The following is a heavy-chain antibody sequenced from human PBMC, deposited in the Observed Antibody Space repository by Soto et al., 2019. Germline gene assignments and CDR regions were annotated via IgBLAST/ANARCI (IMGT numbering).Heavy chain of an antibody. CDR2: ISSSGSTI. CDR1: GFTFSSYE. V-gene: IGHV3-48*03. D-gene: IGHD5-12*01. Sequence: EVQLVESGGGLVQPGGSLRLSCAASGFTFSSYEMNWVRQAPGKGLEWVSYISSSGSTIYYADSVKGRFTISRDNAKNSLYLQMNSLRAEDTAVYYCARGGYLHHWYFDLWGRGTLVTVSS. CDR3: ARGGYLHHWYFDL. J-gene: IGHJ2*01.